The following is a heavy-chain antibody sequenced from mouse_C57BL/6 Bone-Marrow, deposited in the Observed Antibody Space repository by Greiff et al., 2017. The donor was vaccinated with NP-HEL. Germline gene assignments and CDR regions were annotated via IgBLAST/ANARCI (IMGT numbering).Heavy chain of an antibody. J-gene: IGHJ4*01. CDR3: ASGITTVVAMTSYYAMDY. D-gene: IGHD1-1*01. CDR1: GYTFTDYY. V-gene: IGHV1-77*01. Sequence: QVQLQQSGAELVKPGASVKISCKASGYTFTDYYINWVKQRPGQGLEWIGKIGPGSGSTYYNEKFKGKATLTADKSSSTAYMQLSSLTSEDSAVYFCASGITTVVAMTSYYAMDYWGQGTSVTVSS. CDR2: IGPGSGST.